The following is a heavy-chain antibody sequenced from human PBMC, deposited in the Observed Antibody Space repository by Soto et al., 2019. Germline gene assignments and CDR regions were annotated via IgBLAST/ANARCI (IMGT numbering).Heavy chain of an antibody. Sequence: EVQLVESGGGLVQPGGSLRLSCAASGFTFSSYEMNWVRQAPGKGLEWVSYISSSGSTIYYADSVKGRFTISRDNAKNSLYLQMNSLRAEDTAVYYCARDGDCSGGSCSSLFDYWGQGTLVTVSS. V-gene: IGHV3-48*03. CDR2: ISSSGSTI. D-gene: IGHD2-15*01. CDR3: ARDGDCSGGSCSSLFDY. CDR1: GFTFSSYE. J-gene: IGHJ4*02.